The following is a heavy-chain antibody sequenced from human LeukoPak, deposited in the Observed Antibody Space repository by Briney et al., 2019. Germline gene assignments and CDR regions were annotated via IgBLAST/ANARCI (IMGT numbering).Heavy chain of an antibody. CDR3: ARDLDYGDYAFDY. J-gene: IGHJ4*02. CDR1: GFTFSSYS. Sequence: GGSLRLSCAASGFTFSSYSMNWVRQAPRKGLEWVSSISSSSSYIYYADSVKGRLTISRDNAKNSLYLQMNSLRAEDTAVYYCARDLDYGDYAFDYWGQGTLVTVSS. D-gene: IGHD4-17*01. CDR2: ISSSSSYI. V-gene: IGHV3-21*01.